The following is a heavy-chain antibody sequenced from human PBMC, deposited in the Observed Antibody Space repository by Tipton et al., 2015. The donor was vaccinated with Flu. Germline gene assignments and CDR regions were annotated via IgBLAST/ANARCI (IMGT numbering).Heavy chain of an antibody. V-gene: IGHV3-30*02. J-gene: IGHJ6*02. CDR1: GFTFSIYG. CDR3: AKQKDRGYYGMDV. CDR2: VRYDGNNK. Sequence: SLRLSCAASGFTFSIYGVHWVRQAPGKGLEWVAFVRYDGNNKYYADSVKGRFTISRDNSKNTLYLQMNSLSAEDTAVYYCAKQKDRGYYGMDVWGQGTTVTVSS. D-gene: IGHD6-13*01.